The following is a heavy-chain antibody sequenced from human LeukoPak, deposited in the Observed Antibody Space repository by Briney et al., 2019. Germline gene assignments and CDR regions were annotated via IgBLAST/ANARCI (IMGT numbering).Heavy chain of an antibody. CDR2: IKQDGSEK. CDR3: ARDPVDTAMVPFSDY. CDR1: GFTFSSYW. V-gene: IGHV3-7*01. J-gene: IGHJ4*02. Sequence: PGGSLRLSCAASGFTFSSYWMSWVRQAPGKGLEWVANIKQDGSEKYYVDSVKGRFTISGDNAKNSLYLQMNSLRAEDTAVYYCARDPVDTAMVPFSDYWGQGTLVTVSS. D-gene: IGHD5-18*01.